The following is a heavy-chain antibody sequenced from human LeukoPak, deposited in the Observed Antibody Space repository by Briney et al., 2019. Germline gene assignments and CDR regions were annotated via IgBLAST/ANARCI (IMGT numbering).Heavy chain of an antibody. V-gene: IGHV4-38-2*02. CDR3: ARPGYYGSGSLLKAFDI. CDR1: GYFISNGYY. CDR2: IYHSGST. D-gene: IGHD3-10*01. Sequence: PSETLSLTCTVSGYFISNGYYWGWIRQPPGKGLEWIGSIYHSGSTHYNPSLKSRVTISVDTSKNQFSLKLSSVTAADTAVYYCARPGYYGSGSLLKAFDIWGQGTMVTVSS. J-gene: IGHJ3*02.